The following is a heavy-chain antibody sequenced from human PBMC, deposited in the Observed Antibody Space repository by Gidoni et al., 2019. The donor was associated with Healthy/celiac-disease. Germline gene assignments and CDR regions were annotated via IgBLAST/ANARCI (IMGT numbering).Heavy chain of an antibody. D-gene: IGHD5-12*01. J-gene: IGHJ4*02. V-gene: IGHV3-23*01. CDR3: AKELSPRGYSGYDDFGTLGN. CDR1: GFTFSSYA. Sequence: EVQLLESGGGLVQPGGSLRLSCAASGFTFSSYAMSWVRQAPGKGLEWVSAISGSGGSTYYADSVKGRFTISRDNSKNTLYLQMNSLRAEDTAVYYCAKELSPRGYSGYDDFGTLGNWGQGTLVTVSS. CDR2: ISGSGGST.